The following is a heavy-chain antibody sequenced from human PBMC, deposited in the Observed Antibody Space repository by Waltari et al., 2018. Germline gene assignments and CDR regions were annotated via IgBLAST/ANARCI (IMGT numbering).Heavy chain of an antibody. J-gene: IGHJ3*02. Sequence: QVQLVQSGAEVKKPGASVKVSCKASGYTFTSYAMHWVRQAPGQGLEWMGRINPNSGGTNYAQKFQGRVTMTRDSSISTAYMELSRLRSDDTAVYYCAREEQQWLVNAFDIWGQGTMVTVSS. CDR1: GYTFTSYA. V-gene: IGHV1-2*06. CDR2: INPNSGGT. D-gene: IGHD6-19*01. CDR3: AREEQQWLVNAFDI.